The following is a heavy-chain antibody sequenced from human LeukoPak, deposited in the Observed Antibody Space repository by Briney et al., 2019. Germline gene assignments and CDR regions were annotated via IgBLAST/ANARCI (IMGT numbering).Heavy chain of an antibody. J-gene: IGHJ4*02. CDR2: IYYSGSP. CDR1: GGSISSYY. D-gene: IGHD3-10*01. V-gene: IGHV4-59*13. Sequence: PSEALSLTCTVSGGSISSYYWSWIRQPPGKGLEWIGFIYYSGSPNYNPSLKSRVTISVDTSKNQFSLKLSSVTAADTAVYYCARAPRDYGSGSYLYYYFDYWGQGTLVTVSS. CDR3: ARAPRDYGSGSYLYYYFDY.